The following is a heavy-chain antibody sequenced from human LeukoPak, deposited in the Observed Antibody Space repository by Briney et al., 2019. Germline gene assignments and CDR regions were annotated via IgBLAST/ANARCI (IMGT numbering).Heavy chain of an antibody. V-gene: IGHV3-53*01. D-gene: IGHD6-19*01. Sequence: GGSLRLSCAASAFTVSSNYMSWLRQAPGKGLEWVSVVYIGGTTYYADSVKGRFTISRDNSKNTVYLQMNSLRADDTAVYYCARGGYSSPWATLHYWGQGTLVTVSS. J-gene: IGHJ4*02. CDR1: AFTVSSNY. CDR3: ARGGYSSPWATLHY. CDR2: VYIGGTT.